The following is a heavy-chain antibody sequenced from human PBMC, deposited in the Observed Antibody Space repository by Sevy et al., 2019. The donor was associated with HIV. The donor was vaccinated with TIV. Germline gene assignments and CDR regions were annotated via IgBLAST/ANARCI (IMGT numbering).Heavy chain of an antibody. CDR3: ARENIVVVPAAPNYGMDV. V-gene: IGHV3-7*01. J-gene: IGHJ6*02. D-gene: IGHD2-2*01. CDR2: IKQDGSEK. Sequence: GSLRLSCAASGFTFSSYWMSWVRQAPGKGLEWVANIKQDGSEKYYVDSVKGRFTISRENAKNSLYLQMNGLRAEDTAVYYCARENIVVVPAAPNYGMDVWGQGTTVTVSS. CDR1: GFTFSSYW.